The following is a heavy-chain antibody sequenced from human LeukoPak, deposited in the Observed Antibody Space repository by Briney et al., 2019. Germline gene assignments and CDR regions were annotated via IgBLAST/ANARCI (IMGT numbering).Heavy chain of an antibody. V-gene: IGHV3-74*01. J-gene: IGHJ3*02. CDR3: ARDDVSPQAFDI. CDR1: GFTFSSYG. CDR2: IKADGTRI. Sequence: GGSLRLSCAASGFTFSSYGMHWVRQAPGKGLEWVAQIKADGTRIVYGDSVKGRFTISRENAKNMLFLQMNSLRPEDSAVYYCARDDVSPQAFDIWGQGTMVTVSS. D-gene: IGHD2/OR15-2a*01.